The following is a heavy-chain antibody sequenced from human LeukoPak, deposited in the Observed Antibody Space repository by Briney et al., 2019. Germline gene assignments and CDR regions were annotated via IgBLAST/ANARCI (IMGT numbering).Heavy chain of an antibody. J-gene: IGHJ4*02. Sequence: PGGSLRLSCATSGFTFSNYWMGWVRQAPGKGLEWVAVISYDGSNKYYADSVKGRFTISRDNSKNTLYLQMNSLRAEDTAVYYCAKRGKFSSGWYYFDYWGQGTLVTVSS. D-gene: IGHD6-19*01. CDR1: GFTFSNYW. CDR3: AKRGKFSSGWYYFDY. V-gene: IGHV3-30*18. CDR2: ISYDGSNK.